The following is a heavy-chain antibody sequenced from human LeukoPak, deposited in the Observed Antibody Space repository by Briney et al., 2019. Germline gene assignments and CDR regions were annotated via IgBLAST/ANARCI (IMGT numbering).Heavy chain of an antibody. J-gene: IGHJ6*02. V-gene: IGHV4-4*02. CDR1: GGSISSSNW. CDR3: ARSRGSSGYGMDV. Sequence: PSGTLSLTCAVSGGSISSSNWWSWVRQPPGKGLEWIGEIYHSGSTNYNPSLKSRVTISVDKSKNQFSLKLSSVTAADTAVYYCARSRGSSGYGMDVWGQGTMVTVSS. CDR2: IYHSGST. D-gene: IGHD6-19*01.